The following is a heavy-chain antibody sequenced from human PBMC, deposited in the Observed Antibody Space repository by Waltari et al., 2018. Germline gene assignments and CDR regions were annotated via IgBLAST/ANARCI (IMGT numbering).Heavy chain of an antibody. CDR1: A. CDR3: ARDRGGRGTYDFWSGYDY. D-gene: IGHD3-3*01. J-gene: IGHJ4*02. V-gene: IGHV6-1*01. CDR2: TYYRSKWYK. Sequence: QVQLQQPGPGLATPSQTLSLTRAAWNWIRQSPSRGLEWLGRTYYRSKWYKDYAVSVKSRITINPDTSKNQFSLQLNSVTPEDTAVYYCARDRGGRGTYDFWSGYDYWGQGTLVTVSS.